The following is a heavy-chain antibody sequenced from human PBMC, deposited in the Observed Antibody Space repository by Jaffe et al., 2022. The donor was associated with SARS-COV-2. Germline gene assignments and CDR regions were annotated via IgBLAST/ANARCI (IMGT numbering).Heavy chain of an antibody. Sequence: EVQLVESGGGLVQPGGSLRLSCAASGFTFSSYEMNWVRQAPGKGLEWVSYISSSGSTIYYADSVKGRFTISRDNAKNSLYLQMNSLRAEDTAVYYCARDAILGYCSGGSCYPHLGGMDVWGQGTTVTVSS. CDR3: ARDAILGYCSGGSCYPHLGGMDV. V-gene: IGHV3-48*03. J-gene: IGHJ6*02. CDR2: ISSSGSTI. D-gene: IGHD2-15*01. CDR1: GFTFSSYE.